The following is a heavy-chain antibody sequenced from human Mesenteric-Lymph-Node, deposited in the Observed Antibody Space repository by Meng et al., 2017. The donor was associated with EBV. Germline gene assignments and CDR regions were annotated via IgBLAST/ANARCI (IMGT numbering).Heavy chain of an antibody. CDR2: ISAYNGNT. J-gene: IGHJ4*02. CDR3: SRDSIYNGQDS. D-gene: IGHD5-24*01. CDR1: GYTFANYG. V-gene: IGHV1-18*01. Sequence: QVQLGQSGAEVKKPWASVKVSCKASGYTFANYGFSWVRQAPGQGLEWMGWISAYNGNTRYAQNFQGRVTMTRNTSISTAYMELNSLTSEDTAVYYCSRDSIYNGQDSWGQGTLVTVSS.